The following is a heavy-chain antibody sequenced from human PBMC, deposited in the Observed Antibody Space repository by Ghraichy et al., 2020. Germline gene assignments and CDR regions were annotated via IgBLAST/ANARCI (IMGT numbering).Heavy chain of an antibody. V-gene: IGHV4-34*01. CDR3: TRGGRYYYGSDDETTPFDF. Sequence: SETLSLTCGVFGGSFSDYYWSWIRQSPGRGLEWIGEIVHTGSANYNPTLRSRVTISVDTSRNQFALNLTSVTAADTAVYYCTRGGRYYYGSDDETTPFDFWGQGSLVTVSS. CDR1: GGSFSDYY. J-gene: IGHJ4*02. CDR2: IVHTGSA. D-gene: IGHD3-10*01.